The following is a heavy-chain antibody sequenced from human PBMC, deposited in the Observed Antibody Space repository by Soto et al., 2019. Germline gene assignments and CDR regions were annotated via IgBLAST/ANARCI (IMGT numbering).Heavy chain of an antibody. CDR3: ARWTYYYDSSGYYNWFDP. CDR1: GGSISSYY. V-gene: IGHV4-59*01. CDR2: IYYSGST. Sequence: SETLSLTCTVSGGSISSYYWSWIRQPPGKXLEWIGYIYYSGSTNYNPSLKSRVTISVDTSKNQFSLKLSSVTAADTAVYYCARWTYYYDSSGYYNWFDPWGQGTLVTVSS. J-gene: IGHJ5*02. D-gene: IGHD3-22*01.